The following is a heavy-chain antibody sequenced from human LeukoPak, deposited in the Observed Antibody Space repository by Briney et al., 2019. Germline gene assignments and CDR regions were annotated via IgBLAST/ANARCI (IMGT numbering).Heavy chain of an antibody. CDR1: GGSFSGYY. Sequence: SETLSLTCAVYGGSFSGYYWSWIRQPPGKGLEWIGEINHSGSTNYNPSLKSRVTISVDTSKNQFSLKLSSVTAADAAVYYCARVKSYYYYYMDVWGKGTTVTVSS. CDR3: ARVKSYYYYYMDV. CDR2: INHSGST. J-gene: IGHJ6*03. V-gene: IGHV4-34*01.